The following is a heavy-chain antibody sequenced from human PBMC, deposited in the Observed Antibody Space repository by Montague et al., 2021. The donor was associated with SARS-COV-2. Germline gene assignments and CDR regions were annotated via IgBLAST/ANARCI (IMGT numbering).Heavy chain of an antibody. CDR3: VRDGSWYYDRSGYYYRPHLGGGASYFDY. V-gene: IGHV3-30-3*01. J-gene: IGHJ4*02. Sequence: SLRLSCAASGFTFSSYAMHWVRQAPGKGLEWVAVISYDGSNKYYADSVKGRFTISRDNSKNTLYLQMNSLRAEDTAVYYCVRDGSWYYDRSGYYYRPHLGGGASYFDYWGQGTLVTVSS. CDR1: GFTFSSYA. CDR2: ISYDGSNK. D-gene: IGHD3-22*01.